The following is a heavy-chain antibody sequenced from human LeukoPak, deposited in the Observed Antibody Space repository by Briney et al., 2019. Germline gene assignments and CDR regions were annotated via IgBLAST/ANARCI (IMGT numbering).Heavy chain of an antibody. D-gene: IGHD4-17*01. CDR2: IYHSGST. CDR1: GGSISSGGYS. J-gene: IGHJ4*02. CDR3: ARGTYTVTHDY. V-gene: IGHV4-30-2*01. Sequence: SQTLSLTCAVSGGSISSGGYSWSWIRQPPGKGLEWIGYIYHSGSTYYNPSLKSRVTISVDRSKNQFSLKLSSVTAADTAVYYCARGTYTVTHDYWGQGTLVTVSS.